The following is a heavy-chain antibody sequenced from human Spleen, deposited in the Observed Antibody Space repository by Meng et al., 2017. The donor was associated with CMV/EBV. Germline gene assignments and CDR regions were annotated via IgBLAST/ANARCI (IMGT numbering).Heavy chain of an antibody. J-gene: IGHJ6*02. CDR2: INQDGSDK. D-gene: IGHD6-13*01. Sequence: GESLKISCAASGFTFSFNWMDWVRQAPGKGLEWVANINQDGSDKYYVDSVKGRFTISRDNAKNSLFLQMNSLRAEDTAVYYCARVAAAGRGMDVWGPGTTVTVSS. CDR3: ARVAAAGRGMDV. V-gene: IGHV3-7*04. CDR1: GFTFSFNW.